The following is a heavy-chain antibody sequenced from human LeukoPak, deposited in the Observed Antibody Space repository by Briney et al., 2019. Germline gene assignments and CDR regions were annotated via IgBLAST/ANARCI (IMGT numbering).Heavy chain of an antibody. CDR1: GGSINSSSYY. CDR3: ARRWLPFAPRFDP. D-gene: IGHD3-22*01. CDR2: INHSGST. Sequence: TSETLSLTCSVSGGSINSSSYYWGWIRQPPGKGLEWIGEINHSGSTNYNPSLKSRVTISVDTSKNQFSLKLSSVTAADTAVYYCARRWLPFAPRFDPWGQGTLVTVSS. J-gene: IGHJ5*02. V-gene: IGHV4-39*07.